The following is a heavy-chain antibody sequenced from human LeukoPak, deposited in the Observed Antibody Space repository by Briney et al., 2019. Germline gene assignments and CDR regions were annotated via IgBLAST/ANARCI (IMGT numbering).Heavy chain of an antibody. CDR3: ARMRGQGGQDI. D-gene: IGHD3-16*01. J-gene: IGHJ3*02. Sequence: GGSLRLSCAASGFTFSSYSMNWVRQAPGKGLEWASYISRSSSTTIYYADSVKGRFTISRDNAKSSLYLQMTSLRAEDTAVYYCARMRGQGGQDIWGQGTMVTVSS. CDR1: GFTFSSYS. CDR2: ISRSSSTTI. V-gene: IGHV3-48*04.